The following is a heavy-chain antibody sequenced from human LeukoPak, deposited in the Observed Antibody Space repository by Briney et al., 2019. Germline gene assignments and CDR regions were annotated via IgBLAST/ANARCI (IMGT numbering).Heavy chain of an antibody. CDR3: ARGAETYSSSSGVY. CDR1: GFTFSSYW. Sequence: GGSLRLSCAASGFTFSSYWMSWVRQAPGKGLEWVANIKQDGSEKYYVDSVKDRFTISRDNAKNSLYLQMNSLRAEDTAVYYCARGAETYSSSSGVYWGQGTLVTVSS. CDR2: IKQDGSEK. D-gene: IGHD6-6*01. V-gene: IGHV3-7*01. J-gene: IGHJ4*02.